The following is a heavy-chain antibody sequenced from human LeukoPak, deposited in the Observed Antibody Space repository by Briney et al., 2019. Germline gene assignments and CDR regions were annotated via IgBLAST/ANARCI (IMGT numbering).Heavy chain of an antibody. J-gene: IGHJ4*02. CDR3: ARTSGSYYEFDY. Sequence: GGSLRLSCAASGFTFSSYWMSWVRQAPGKGLEWVANIKQDGSEKYYVDSVKGRFTISRDNAKNSLYLQATSLRAGDTAVYYCARTSGSYYEFDYWGQGTLVTVSS. V-gene: IGHV3-7*02. CDR1: GFTFSSYW. D-gene: IGHD1-26*01. CDR2: IKQDGSEK.